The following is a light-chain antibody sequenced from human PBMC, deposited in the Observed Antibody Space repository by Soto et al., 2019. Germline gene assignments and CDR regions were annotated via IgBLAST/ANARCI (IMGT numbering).Light chain of an antibody. CDR2: DAS. CDR1: LSISTW. Sequence: DIQMTQSPSTLSASLGDRVTITCRASLSISTWLAWYQQKPGKAPKLLIYDASSLEGGVPSRFSGSGSETEFTLTISSLQPGDFATYYCQQYTSDSWTFGQGTKVDI. CDR3: QQYTSDSWT. V-gene: IGKV1-5*01. J-gene: IGKJ1*01.